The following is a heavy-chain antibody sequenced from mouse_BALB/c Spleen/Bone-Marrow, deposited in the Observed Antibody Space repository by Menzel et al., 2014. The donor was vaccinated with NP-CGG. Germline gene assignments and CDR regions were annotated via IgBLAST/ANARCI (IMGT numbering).Heavy chain of an antibody. D-gene: IGHD2-3*01. CDR1: GFTFSDFY. J-gene: IGHJ4*01. CDR2: SRNKANDYTR. V-gene: IGHV7-1*02. CDR3: ARDPRWLLAMDY. Sequence: EVMLVESGGGLVQPGGSLILSCATSGFTFSDFYMEWVRQPPGKRLEWIAASRNKANDYTREYSASVKGRFFVSRDTSQSILYLQMNALRAEDTAIYYCARDPRWLLAMDYWGQGTSVTVSS.